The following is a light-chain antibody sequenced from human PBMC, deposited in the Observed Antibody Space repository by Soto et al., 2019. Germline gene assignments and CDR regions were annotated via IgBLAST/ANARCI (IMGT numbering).Light chain of an antibody. CDR1: QGVRSI. CDR3: QQYHDWLRLT. J-gene: IGKJ4*01. Sequence: EIVMTQSLATLSVSPGERATLSCRASQGVRSIVAWYDQNPGKAPRHHIYGTSTRATGTPARFSCSGSRTEFNLTTSSQQSEEVAVYICQQYHDWLRLTVGGGTKVDSK. V-gene: IGKV3-15*01. CDR2: GTS.